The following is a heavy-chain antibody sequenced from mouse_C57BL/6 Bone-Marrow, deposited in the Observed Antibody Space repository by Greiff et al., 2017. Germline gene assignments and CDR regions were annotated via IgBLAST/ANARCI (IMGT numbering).Heavy chain of an antibody. CDR3: TRGYYSNYDYFDY. Sequence: VQLVESGEGLVKPGGSLKLSCAASGFTFSSYAMSWVRQTPEKRLEWVAYISSGGDYIYYADTVKGRFTISRDNARNTLYLQMSSLKSEDTAMYYCTRGYYSNYDYFDYWGQGTTLTVSS. CDR1: GFTFSSYA. D-gene: IGHD2-5*01. CDR2: ISSGGDYI. J-gene: IGHJ2*01. V-gene: IGHV5-9-1*02.